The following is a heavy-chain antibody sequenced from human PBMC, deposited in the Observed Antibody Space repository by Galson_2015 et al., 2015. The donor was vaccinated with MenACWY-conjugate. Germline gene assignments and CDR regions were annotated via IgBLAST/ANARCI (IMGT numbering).Heavy chain of an antibody. V-gene: IGHV4-39*01. D-gene: IGHD3-3*01. CDR2: LHYNGNT. Sequence: LSLTCTVSGDPINSNNNFWGWIRQPPGKGLEWIGSLHYNGNTYCTPSLMSRVTISVDASKTQFSLKLSSVTAADTAVYYCARYLRFTDYFDYWGQGTLVTVSS. J-gene: IGHJ4*02. CDR1: GDPINSNNNF. CDR3: ARYLRFTDYFDY.